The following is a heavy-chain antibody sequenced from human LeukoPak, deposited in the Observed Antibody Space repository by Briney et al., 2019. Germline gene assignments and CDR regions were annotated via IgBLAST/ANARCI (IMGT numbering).Heavy chain of an antibody. V-gene: IGHV3-48*03. CDR2: ISSSGSSI. CDR1: GFTFSSYE. CDR3: ARATSFYYGMGV. Sequence: GGSLRLSCAASGFTFSSYEMTWVRQAPGKGLEWVSYISSSGSSIYYADSVKGRFTISRDNAKNSLYLQMNSLRAEDTAVYFCARATSFYYGMGVWGQGTTVTASS. J-gene: IGHJ6*02.